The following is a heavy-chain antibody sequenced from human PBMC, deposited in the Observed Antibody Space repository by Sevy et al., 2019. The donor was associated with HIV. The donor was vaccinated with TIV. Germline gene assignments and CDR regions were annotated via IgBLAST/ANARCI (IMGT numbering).Heavy chain of an antibody. CDR1: GSTLTKLS. V-gene: IGHV1-24*01. CDR2: FDPEDGET. CDR3: ATTKDYCDSSGSPFDY. D-gene: IGHD3-22*01. Sequence: ASVKVSCKVSGSTLTKLSMHWVRQVPGKGLEWMVSFDPEDGETIYARKFQGRVTMTEDTSTDTAYMVLSSLRSEDTAVYYCATTKDYCDSSGSPFDYWGQGTLVTVSS. J-gene: IGHJ4*02.